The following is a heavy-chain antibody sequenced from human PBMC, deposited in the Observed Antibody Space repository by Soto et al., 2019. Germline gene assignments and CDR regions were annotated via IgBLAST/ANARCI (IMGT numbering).Heavy chain of an antibody. J-gene: IGHJ6*02. V-gene: IGHV4-61*01. CDR2: IYYSGST. Sequence: NPSETLSLTCTVSGGSVSSGSYYWSWIRQPPGKGLEWIGYIYYSGSTNYNPSLKSRVTISVDTSKNQFSLKLSSVTAADTAVYYCARDLAGYCSGGSCYPYGMDVWGQGTTVTVSS. D-gene: IGHD2-15*01. CDR1: GGSVSSGSYY. CDR3: ARDLAGYCSGGSCYPYGMDV.